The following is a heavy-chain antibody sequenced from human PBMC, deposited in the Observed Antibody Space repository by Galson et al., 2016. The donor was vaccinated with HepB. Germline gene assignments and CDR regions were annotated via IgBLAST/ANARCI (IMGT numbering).Heavy chain of an antibody. D-gene: IGHD2-8*01. Sequence: SLRLSCAASGFTFSNYAMSWVRQAPGKGLEWVAVISYDGSNKYYADSVKGRFTISRDNSKNTLYLRMDSLRVEDTATYHCTKRCMTNTCHNADDFWGQGTLVTVSS. CDR2: ISYDGSNK. J-gene: IGHJ4*02. CDR1: GFTFSNYA. V-gene: IGHV3-30*18. CDR3: TKRCMTNTCHNADDF.